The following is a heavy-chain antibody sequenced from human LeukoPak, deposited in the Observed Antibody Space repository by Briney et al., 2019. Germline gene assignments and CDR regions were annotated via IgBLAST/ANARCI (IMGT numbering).Heavy chain of an antibody. CDR1: GYTFTSYD. V-gene: IGHV1-8*01. D-gene: IGHD6-13*01. J-gene: IGHJ6*03. CDR3: ARGVRNSSSPYYYYYMDV. CDR2: MNPNSGNT. Sequence: ASVKVSCKASGYTFTSYDINWVRQATGQGLEWMGWMNPNSGNTGYAQKFQGRVTMTRNTSISTAYMELSSLRSEDTAVYYCARGVRNSSSPYYYYYMDVWGKGTTVTVSS.